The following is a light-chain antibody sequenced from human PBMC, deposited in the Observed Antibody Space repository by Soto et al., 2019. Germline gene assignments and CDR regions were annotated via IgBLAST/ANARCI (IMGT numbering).Light chain of an antibody. CDR3: HQYGSSPRT. J-gene: IGKJ1*01. CDR2: GAS. CDR1: QSIRDMY. V-gene: IGKV3-20*01. Sequence: EVVLTQSPCTLSMSPGERATLSCRASQSIRDMYIAWYQQKPGQAPRLLIYGASTRATGIPDRFSGSGSGTDFTLTISRLEPADFAVYYCHQYGSSPRTFGQGTKVDIK.